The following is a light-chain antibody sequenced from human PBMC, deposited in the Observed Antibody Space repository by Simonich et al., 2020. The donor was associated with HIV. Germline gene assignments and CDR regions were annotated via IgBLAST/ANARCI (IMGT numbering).Light chain of an antibody. J-gene: IGLJ2*01. CDR1: SSDVGGYNY. CDR2: DVR. CDR3: SSYTSSSTVV. Sequence: QSALTQPASVSGSPGQSITISCTGTSSDVGGYNYVSGYQHHPAKAPKLMIYDVRKRPSGVSNRFSGSKSGNTASLTISGLQAEDEADYYCSSYTSSSTVVFGGGTKLTVL. V-gene: IGLV2-14*03.